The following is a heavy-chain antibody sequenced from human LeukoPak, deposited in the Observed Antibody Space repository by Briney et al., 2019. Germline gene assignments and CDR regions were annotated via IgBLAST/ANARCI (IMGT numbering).Heavy chain of an antibody. V-gene: IGHV4-34*01. J-gene: IGHJ4*02. CDR1: GGSFSGYY. CDR3: ARGPQWSGYPGSIDY. CDR2: INHSGST. D-gene: IGHD3-3*01. Sequence: SETLSLTCAVYGGSFSGYYWSWIRQPPAKGLDWIGEINHSGSTNYNPSLKSRVTISVDTSKNQFSLKLSSVTAADTAVYYCARGPQWSGYPGSIDYWGQGTLVTVSS.